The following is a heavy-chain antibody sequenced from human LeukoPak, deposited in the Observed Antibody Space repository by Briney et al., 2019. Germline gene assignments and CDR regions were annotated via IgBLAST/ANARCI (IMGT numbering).Heavy chain of an antibody. J-gene: IGHJ4*02. D-gene: IGHD3-22*01. CDR1: GGSISSGDYY. V-gene: IGHV4-30-4*01. Sequence: SETLSLTCTVSGGSISSGDYYWGWIRQPPGKGLEWIGYIYYSGSTYYNPSLKSRVTISVDTSKNQFSLKLSSVTAADTAVYYCASQQYYYDSSGLYFDYWGQGTLVTVSS. CDR2: IYYSGST. CDR3: ASQQYYYDSSGLYFDY.